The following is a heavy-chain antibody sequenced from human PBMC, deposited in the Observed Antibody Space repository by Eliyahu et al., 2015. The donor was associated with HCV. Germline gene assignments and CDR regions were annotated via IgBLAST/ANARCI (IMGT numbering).Heavy chain of an antibody. V-gene: IGHV3-74*01. CDR3: ASEIRLGY. CDR2: INSDGGIT. J-gene: IGHJ4*02. Sequence: EVQLVESGGGLVQPGGSLRLSCAASGFTFXSXWXXWVRQXPGKGLVWIXRINSDGGITSYADSVKGRFTISRDNAKNTLYLQMNSLRAEDSAVYYCASEIRLGYWGQGTLVTVSS. CDR1: GFTFXSXW.